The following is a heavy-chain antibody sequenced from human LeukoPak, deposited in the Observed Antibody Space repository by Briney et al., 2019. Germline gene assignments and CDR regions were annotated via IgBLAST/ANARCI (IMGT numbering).Heavy chain of an antibody. Sequence: GGSLRLSCAASGFTFSTYAVNWVRQAPGKGLEWVSSISSSSSYIYYADSVKGRFTISRDNAKNSLYLQMNSLRAEDTAVYYCARATNWAFDYWGQGTLVTVSS. V-gene: IGHV3-21*01. D-gene: IGHD7-27*01. CDR1: GFTFSTYA. CDR2: ISSSSSYI. J-gene: IGHJ4*02. CDR3: ARATNWAFDY.